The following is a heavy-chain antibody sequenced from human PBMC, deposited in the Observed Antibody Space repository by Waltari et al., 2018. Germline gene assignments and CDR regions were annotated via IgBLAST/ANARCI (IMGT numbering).Heavy chain of an antibody. Sequence: VQLVESGGDLVQSGGSLRLSCAASGFTLGSYWMHWVRQAPGKGLVWVSRINSGGSTTNYADSVRGRFTISRDNAENTLYLQMNSLRAEDTAVYFCVREGVGSAFDIWGQGTMVTVSS. CDR2: INSGGSTT. J-gene: IGHJ3*02. CDR3: VREGVGSAFDI. V-gene: IGHV3-74*01. CDR1: GFTLGSYW. D-gene: IGHD3-3*01.